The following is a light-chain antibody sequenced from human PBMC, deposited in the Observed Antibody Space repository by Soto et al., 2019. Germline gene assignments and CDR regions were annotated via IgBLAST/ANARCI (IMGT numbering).Light chain of an antibody. CDR1: QSVSSY. V-gene: IGKV3-11*01. J-gene: IGKJ2*01. CDR2: DAS. CDR3: QQRSNWPMST. Sequence: EIVLTQSPATLSLSPGERATLSCRASQSVSSYLAWYQQKPGQAPRLLIHDASNRATGIPARFSGSGSGTDFTLTISSLEPEDFAVYYCQQRSNWPMSTFGQGTKLEIK.